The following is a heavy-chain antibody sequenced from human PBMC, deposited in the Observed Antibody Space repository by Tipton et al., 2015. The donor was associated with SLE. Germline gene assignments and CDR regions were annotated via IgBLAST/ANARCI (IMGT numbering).Heavy chain of an antibody. Sequence: TLSLTCSVSGGSIGGTNYYWEWIRQPPGKGPEWIGRITNNGNTYYIPSLQSRVTMSVDTSKNHFSLKLSSVTAADTAVYYCARHDTNYGRNWFDPWGQGTLVTVSS. CDR2: ITNNGNT. J-gene: IGHJ5*02. D-gene: IGHD2-8*01. CDR1: GGSIGGTNYY. V-gene: IGHV4-39*01. CDR3: ARHDTNYGRNWFDP.